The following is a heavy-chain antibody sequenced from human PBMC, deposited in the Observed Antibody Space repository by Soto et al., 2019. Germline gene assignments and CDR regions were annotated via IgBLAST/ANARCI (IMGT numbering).Heavy chain of an antibody. CDR2: IFPSDSDT. D-gene: IGHD3-22*01. CDR1: GYRFTSYW. Sequence: GESLKISCRTSGYRFTSYWIAWVRQMPGKGLEWMGIIFPSDSDTRYSPSFQGQVTISADRSTSTVFLQWASLKASDTAVYFRARKDKSGYFNWFDPWGQGTLVTVSS. V-gene: IGHV5-51*01. CDR3: ARKDKSGYFNWFDP. J-gene: IGHJ5*02.